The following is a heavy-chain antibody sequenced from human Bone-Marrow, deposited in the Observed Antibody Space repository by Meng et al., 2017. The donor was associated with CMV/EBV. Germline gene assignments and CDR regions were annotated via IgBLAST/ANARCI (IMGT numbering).Heavy chain of an antibody. V-gene: IGHV3-53*01. CDR2: IYVGGTI. Sequence: ETLSLTCTVSGGSISSSSYYWGWVRQGPGKGLEWVSIIYVGGTIKYADSVKGRFTISRDSFQNTVYLQINSLRAEDTAVYFCATNRRNCNSVSCYGNYGMDVWGQGTTVTVSS. J-gene: IGHJ6*02. CDR1: GGSISSSSYY. CDR3: ATNRRNCNSVSCYGNYGMDV. D-gene: IGHD2/OR15-2a*01.